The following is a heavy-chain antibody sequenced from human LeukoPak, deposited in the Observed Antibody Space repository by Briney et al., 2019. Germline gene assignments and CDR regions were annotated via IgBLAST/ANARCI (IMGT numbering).Heavy chain of an antibody. Sequence: SPSETLSLTCAVYGGSFSGYYWSWIRQPPGKGLEWIGEINHSGSTNYNPSLKSRVTISVDTSKNQFSPKLSSVTAADTAVYYCARVVYYYDSSGYYPYNWFDPWGQGTLVTVSS. CDR1: GGSFSGYY. CDR2: INHSGST. D-gene: IGHD3-22*01. J-gene: IGHJ5*02. V-gene: IGHV4-34*01. CDR3: ARVVYYYDSSGYYPYNWFDP.